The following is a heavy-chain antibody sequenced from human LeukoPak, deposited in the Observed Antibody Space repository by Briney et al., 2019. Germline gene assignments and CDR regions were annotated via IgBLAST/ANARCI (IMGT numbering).Heavy chain of an antibody. Sequence: GGSLRLSCAASGFTFSSYAMSWVRQAPGKGLEWVSAISGSGGSTYYADSVKGRFTISRDNSKNTLYLQMNSLRAEDTAVYYCAKDLGDPYYYDSSGYQNDYWGQGTLVTVSS. J-gene: IGHJ4*02. CDR3: AKDLGDPYYYDSSGYQNDY. CDR1: GFTFSSYA. CDR2: ISGSGGST. D-gene: IGHD3-22*01. V-gene: IGHV3-23*01.